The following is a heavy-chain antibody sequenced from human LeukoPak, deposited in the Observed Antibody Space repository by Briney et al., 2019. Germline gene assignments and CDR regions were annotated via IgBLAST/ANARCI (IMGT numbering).Heavy chain of an antibody. D-gene: IGHD2-15*01. Sequence: PGGSLRLSCAASGFTFSNYAMRWVRQAPGKGLEWVSGISGSGDSTYYADSVKGRFTISRDNSKNTLYLQMNSLRAEDTAIYYCAKNGDRGAYCTGGTCYPYFYYYMDVWGKGTTVTI. J-gene: IGHJ6*03. V-gene: IGHV3-23*01. CDR2: ISGSGDST. CDR1: GFTFSNYA. CDR3: AKNGDRGAYCTGGTCYPYFYYYMDV.